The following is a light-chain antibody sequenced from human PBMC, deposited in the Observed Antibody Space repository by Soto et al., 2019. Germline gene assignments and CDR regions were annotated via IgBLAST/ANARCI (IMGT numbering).Light chain of an antibody. J-gene: IGLJ2*01. CDR1: SSDVGGFKY. CDR2: EVT. V-gene: IGLV2-8*01. Sequence: QSALTQPPSASGSPGQSVTISCTGTSSDVGGFKYVSWYQHHPGKAPKLIIYEVTKRPSGVPDRFSGSKSGNTASLTISGLQADDEAEYYCSSYACSNNWSVVFGGGTKVTVL. CDR3: SSYACSNNWSVV.